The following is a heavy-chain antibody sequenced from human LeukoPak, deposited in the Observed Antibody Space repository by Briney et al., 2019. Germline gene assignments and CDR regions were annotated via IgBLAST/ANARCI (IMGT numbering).Heavy chain of an antibody. CDR2: IYHTGNT. Sequence: SQTLSLTCAVSGGSISSGDFSWNWIRQPPGKGLEWIGYIYHTGNTFYNPSLKSRVTISVDRSKNQFSLRLTSVTAADTAVYYCARANGGGYFDYWGQGTLVTVSS. V-gene: IGHV4-30-2*01. D-gene: IGHD3-16*01. CDR1: GGSISSGDFS. CDR3: ARANGGGYFDY. J-gene: IGHJ4*02.